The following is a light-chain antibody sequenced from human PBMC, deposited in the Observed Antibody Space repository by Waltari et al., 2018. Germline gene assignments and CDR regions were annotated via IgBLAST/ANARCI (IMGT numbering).Light chain of an antibody. CDR1: QSIGTC. CDR3: EQYITWPLS. Sequence: DIQMTQSPSTLSVSVGDGVTITCRASQSIGTCLAWYQQKPGEAPKLLIDWTSRLQGGVPSRFSGSGSGTEFTLTVSSLQPDDFAIYYCEQYITWPLSFGGGTKVELK. J-gene: IGKJ4*01. V-gene: IGKV1-5*03. CDR2: WTS.